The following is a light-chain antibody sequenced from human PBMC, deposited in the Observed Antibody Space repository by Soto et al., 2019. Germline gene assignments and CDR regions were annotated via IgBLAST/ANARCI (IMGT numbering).Light chain of an antibody. Sequence: EIVLTPSPDTLSLSPGERATLSCRASQSVSNNYLAWYQQKAGQAPRPLIYAASSRAPGVPDRFRGSGSGTDFSLTISRLEPEDFAVYYCQQRRTFGGGTKVDIK. V-gene: IGKV3D-20*02. J-gene: IGKJ4*01. CDR2: AAS. CDR3: QQRRT. CDR1: QSVSNNY.